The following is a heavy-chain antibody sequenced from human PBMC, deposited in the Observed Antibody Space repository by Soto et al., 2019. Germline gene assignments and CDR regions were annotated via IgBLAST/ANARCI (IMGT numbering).Heavy chain of an antibody. CDR1: GGSISSYY. J-gene: IGHJ5*02. CDR3: ASQGPYGSGSVRNWFDP. V-gene: IGHV4-59*01. CDR2: IYYSGST. Sequence: SETLSLTCTVSGGSISSYYWSWIRQPPGKGLEWIGYIYYSGSTNYNPSLKSRVTISVDTSKNQFSLKLSSVTAADTAVYYCASQGPYGSGSVRNWFDPWGQGTLVTVSS. D-gene: IGHD3-10*01.